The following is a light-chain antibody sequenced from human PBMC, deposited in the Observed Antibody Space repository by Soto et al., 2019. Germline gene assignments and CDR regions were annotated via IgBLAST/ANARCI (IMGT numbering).Light chain of an antibody. CDR2: VNSDGSH. V-gene: IGLV4-69*01. CDR1: SGHSNYA. Sequence: QPVLTQSPSASAPLGASVKLTCTLSSGHSNYAIAWHQQQSEKGPRYLMKVNSDGSHSKGDGIPDRFSGSSSGAERYLTISSLQSEDEADYYCQTWGSGIVVFGGGTKLTVL. J-gene: IGLJ2*01. CDR3: QTWGSGIVV.